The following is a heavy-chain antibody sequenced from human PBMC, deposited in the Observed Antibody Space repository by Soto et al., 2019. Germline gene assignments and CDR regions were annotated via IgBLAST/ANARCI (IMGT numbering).Heavy chain of an antibody. V-gene: IGHV4-34*01. CDR3: ARRREDIVVVPAAIPFFEP. J-gene: IGHJ5*02. CDR1: GGSFSGYY. D-gene: IGHD2-2*01. CDR2: INHSGST. Sequence: SETLSLTCAVYGGSFSGYYWSWIRQPPGKGLEWIGEINHSGSTNYNPSLKSRVTISVDTSKNQFSLKLSSVTAADTAVYYCARRREDIVVVPAAIPFFEPWGQGTLVTVSS.